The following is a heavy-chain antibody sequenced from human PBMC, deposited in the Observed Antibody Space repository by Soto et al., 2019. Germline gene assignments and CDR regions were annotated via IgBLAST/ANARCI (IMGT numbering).Heavy chain of an antibody. D-gene: IGHD2-15*01. J-gene: IGHJ5*02. CDR3: ARQSLGYCGGGSCHGWFDP. CDR2: IIPIFGTA. V-gene: IGHV1-69*12. CDR1: GGTFSSCA. Sequence: QVQLVQSGAEVKKAGSSVKVSCKASGGTFSSCAISWVRQAPGQGLEWMGGIIPIFGTANYAQKFQGRVTITADESTSTAYMELSSLRSEDTAVYYCARQSLGYCGGGSCHGWFDPWGQGTLVTVSS.